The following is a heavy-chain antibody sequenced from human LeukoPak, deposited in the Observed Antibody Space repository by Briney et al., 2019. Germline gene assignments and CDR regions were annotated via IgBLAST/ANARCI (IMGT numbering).Heavy chain of an antibody. Sequence: GGSLRLSCAASGFTFSSYAMSWVRQAPGKGPEWVSAISGSGGSTYYADSVKGRFTISRDNSKNTLYLQMNSLRAEDTAVYYCAKSVGRWLQFEYFDYWGQGTLVTVSS. J-gene: IGHJ4*02. D-gene: IGHD5-24*01. CDR2: ISGSGGST. CDR3: AKSVGRWLQFEYFDY. CDR1: GFTFSSYA. V-gene: IGHV3-23*01.